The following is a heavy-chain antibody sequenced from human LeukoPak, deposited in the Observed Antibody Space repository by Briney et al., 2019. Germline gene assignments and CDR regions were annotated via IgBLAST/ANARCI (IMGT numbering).Heavy chain of an antibody. D-gene: IGHD3-10*01. CDR2: INHSGST. CDR1: GGSFSGYY. CDR3: ARYVGSGTIMGVFDY. V-gene: IGHV4-34*01. J-gene: IGHJ4*02. Sequence: SETLSLTCAVYGGSFSGYYWSWIRQPPGKGLEWVGEINHSGSTNYNPSLKSRVTISVDKSKNQFSLKLSSVTAADTAVYYCARYVGSGTIMGVFDYWGQGTLVTVSA.